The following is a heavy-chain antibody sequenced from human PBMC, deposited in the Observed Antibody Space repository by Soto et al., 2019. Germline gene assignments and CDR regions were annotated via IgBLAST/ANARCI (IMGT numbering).Heavy chain of an antibody. V-gene: IGHV3-11*01. Sequence: PGGSLRLSCAASGFTFSDYYMSWIRQAPWKGLEWVSYISSSGSTIYYADSVKGRFTISRDNAKNSLYLQMNSLRAEDTAVYYCARDSAVSAAGISYYYYGMDVWGQGTTVTVSS. CDR1: GFTFSDYY. CDR3: ARDSAVSAAGISYYYYGMDV. J-gene: IGHJ6*02. D-gene: IGHD6-13*01. CDR2: ISSSGSTI.